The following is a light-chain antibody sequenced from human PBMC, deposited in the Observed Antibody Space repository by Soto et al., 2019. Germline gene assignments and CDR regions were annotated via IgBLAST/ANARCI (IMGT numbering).Light chain of an antibody. V-gene: IGKV1-5*03. J-gene: IGKJ1*01. CDR2: QVS. Sequence: DIQRTQSPSTLSASVGDRVTITCRATQNINNYLAWYQQKPGKAPNLLIYQVSSLESGVPSRFSGSGSGTEFTLTISSVQPDDFATYYCQQYSRLWTFGQGTKVDIK. CDR3: QQYSRLWT. CDR1: QNINNY.